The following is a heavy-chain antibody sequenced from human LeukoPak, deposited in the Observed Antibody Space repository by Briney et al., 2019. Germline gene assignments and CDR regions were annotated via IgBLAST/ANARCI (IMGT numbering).Heavy chain of an antibody. CDR2: IYHSGNT. CDR3: ARLVAVGTNTFDP. V-gene: IGHV4-39*01. J-gene: IGHJ5*02. D-gene: IGHD6-13*01. CDR1: GGSISSSSDY. Sequence: SETLSLTCTVSGGSISSSSDYWGWIRQPPGKGLEWIGTIYHSGNTYYNPSLKSRVTISVDTSKNQFSLKLSSVTAADTAVYYCARLVAVGTNTFDPWGQGTLITVSS.